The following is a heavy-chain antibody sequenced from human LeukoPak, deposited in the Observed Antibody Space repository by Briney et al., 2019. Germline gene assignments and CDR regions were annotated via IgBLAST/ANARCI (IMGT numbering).Heavy chain of an antibody. CDR3: ARGHVVVPAARFYNWFDP. Sequence: GGSLRLSCAASGFTFSSYAMSWVRQAPGKGLEWVSGSGSGGSTHYADSVKGRFTISRDNSKNTLYLQMNSLRAEDTAVYYCARGHVVVPAARFYNWFDPWGQGTLVTVSS. V-gene: IGHV3-23*01. CDR2: SGSGGST. CDR1: GFTFSSYA. J-gene: IGHJ5*02. D-gene: IGHD2-2*01.